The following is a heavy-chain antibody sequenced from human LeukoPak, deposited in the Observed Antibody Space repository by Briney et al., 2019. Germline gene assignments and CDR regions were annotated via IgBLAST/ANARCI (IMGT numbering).Heavy chain of an antibody. V-gene: IGHV4-34*01. D-gene: IGHD4-11*01. CDR3: ARLRLQLIDY. J-gene: IGHJ4*02. CDR1: GGSFSGYY. CDR2: INHSGST. Sequence: SETLSLTCAVYGGSFSGYYWSWIRQPPGKGLEWIGEINHSGSTYYNPSLKSRVTISVDTSKNQFSLKLSSVTAADTAVYYCARLRLQLIDYWGQGTLVTVSS.